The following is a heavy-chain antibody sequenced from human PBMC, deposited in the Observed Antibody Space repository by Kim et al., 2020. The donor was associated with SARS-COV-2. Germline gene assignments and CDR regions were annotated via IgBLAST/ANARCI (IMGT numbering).Heavy chain of an antibody. D-gene: IGHD6-13*01. Sequence: VKRRLTISRDNAKTSLYLQMNSLRAEDTAVYYCARVLAYSSSWTGGWFDPWGQGTLVTVSS. J-gene: IGHJ5*02. V-gene: IGHV3-11*06. CDR3: ARVLAYSSSWTGGWFDP.